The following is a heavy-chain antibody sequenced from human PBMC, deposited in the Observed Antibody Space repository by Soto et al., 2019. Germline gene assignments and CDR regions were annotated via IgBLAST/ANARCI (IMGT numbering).Heavy chain of an antibody. V-gene: IGHV3-53*01. D-gene: IGHD3-10*01. J-gene: IGHJ6*02. CDR2: IYNDGTT. CDR1: GLSVSNNH. Sequence: EVQLVESGGGLIQPGGSLRLSCTASGLSVSNNHMSWVRQAPGMGLEWVSVIYNDGTTYYADSVKGRFTISRDTYKNTLSLQMDSLRAEDTAVYYCVRPLPSGRNYGMDVWGQGTTFTVSS. CDR3: VRPLPSGRNYGMDV.